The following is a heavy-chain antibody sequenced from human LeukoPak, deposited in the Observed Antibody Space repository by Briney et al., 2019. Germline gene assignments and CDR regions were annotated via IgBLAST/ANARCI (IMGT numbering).Heavy chain of an antibody. J-gene: IGHJ4*02. V-gene: IGHV4-39*01. CDR3: AKSNGYGLIDY. CDR2: IYSSGNT. Sequence: SETLSLTCAVSGASISSSNYYWGWVRQSPGKGLEWIGNIYSSGNTYYNASLKSRVTMYIDTSKNQFSLKLSSVTAADTAMYYCAKSNGYGLIDYWGQGSLVTVSS. D-gene: IGHD5-12*01. CDR1: GASISSSNYY.